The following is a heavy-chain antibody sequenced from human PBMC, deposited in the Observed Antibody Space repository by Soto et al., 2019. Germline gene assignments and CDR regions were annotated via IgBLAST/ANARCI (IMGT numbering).Heavy chain of an antibody. J-gene: IGHJ4*02. CDR2: ISSSSSTI. D-gene: IGHD6-19*01. CDR3: AREIAWAGGDDF. V-gene: IGHV3-48*02. Sequence: DVQLVESGGGLVQPGGSLRLSCAASGFIFSSYSMNWVRQAPGKGLEWVSFISSSSSTIYYGDSVQGRFTISRDNAKNSLYLQMNSLRDEDTAVYYCAREIAWAGGDDFWGQGSLVTVSS. CDR1: GFIFSSYS.